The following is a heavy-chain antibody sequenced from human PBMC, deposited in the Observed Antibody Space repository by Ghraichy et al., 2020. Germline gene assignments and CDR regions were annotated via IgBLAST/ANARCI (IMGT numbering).Heavy chain of an antibody. Sequence: GGSLRLSCAASGFTFSSYWMSWVRQAPGKGLEWVANIKQDGSEKYYVDSVKGRFTISRDNAKNSLYLQMNSLRAEDTAVYYCARDAGIYYGSGSVDYWGQGTLVTVSS. CDR2: IKQDGSEK. D-gene: IGHD3-10*01. V-gene: IGHV3-7*01. J-gene: IGHJ4*02. CDR3: ARDAGIYYGSGSVDY. CDR1: GFTFSSYW.